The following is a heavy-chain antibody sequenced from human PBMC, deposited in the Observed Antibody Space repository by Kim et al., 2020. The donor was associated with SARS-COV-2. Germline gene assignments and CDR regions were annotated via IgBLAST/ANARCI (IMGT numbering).Heavy chain of an antibody. CDR2: ISSSGSTI. CDR3: ARDQRITIFGVGYYYYGMVV. J-gene: IGHJ6*02. Sequence: GGSLRLSCAASGFTFSDYYMSWIRPAPGKGLEWVSYISSSGSTIYYEDSVKGRFTISRDNAKHSLYLQMNSLRVEDTAVYYCARDQRITIFGVGYYYYGMVVWGQGTTVTVSS. V-gene: IGHV3-11*01. CDR1: GFTFSDYY. D-gene: IGHD3-3*01.